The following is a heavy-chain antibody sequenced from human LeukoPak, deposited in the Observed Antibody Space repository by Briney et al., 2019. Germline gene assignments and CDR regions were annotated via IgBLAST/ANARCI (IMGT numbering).Heavy chain of an antibody. D-gene: IGHD3-10*01. V-gene: IGHV3-23*01. J-gene: IGHJ6*03. CDR2: ISGSGGST. CDR1: GFTFSSYS. CDR3: AKDQFRTRNRITMVRGVISYMDV. Sequence: GGSLRLSCAASGFTFSSYSMNWVRQAPGKGLEWVLAISGSGGSTYYADSVKGRFTISRDNSKNTLYLQMNSLRAEDTAVYYCAKDQFRTRNRITMVRGVISYMDVWGKGTTVTVSS.